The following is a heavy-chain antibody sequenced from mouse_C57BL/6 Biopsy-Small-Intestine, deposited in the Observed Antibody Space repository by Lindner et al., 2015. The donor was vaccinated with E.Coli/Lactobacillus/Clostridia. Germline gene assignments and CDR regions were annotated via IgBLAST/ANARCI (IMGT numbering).Heavy chain of an antibody. CDR3: ARGSNYDYAMDY. CDR1: GYTFTTYP. D-gene: IGHD2-5*01. V-gene: IGHV1-47*01. J-gene: IGHJ4*01. CDR2: FHPYNDDT. Sequence: VQLQESGAELVKPGASVKMSCKASGYTFTTYPIEWVKQNHGKSLEWIGNFHPYNDDTKYNEKFKGKATLTVETSSSTVYLELSRLTSDDSAIYYCARGSNYDYAMDYWGQGTSVTVSS.